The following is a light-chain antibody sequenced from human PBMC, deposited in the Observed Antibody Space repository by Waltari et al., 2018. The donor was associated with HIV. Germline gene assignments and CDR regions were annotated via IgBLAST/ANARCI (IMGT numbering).Light chain of an antibody. J-gene: IGLJ1*01. CDR2: EVN. V-gene: IGLV2-14*01. CDR3: SSYTSSSTQV. Sequence: QSALTQPASVSGSPGQSITISCTGTSSDVGGYNYVFWYQQHPGKAPKPMIYEVNNRPSGVSNRFSGSKSGNTASLTISGLQAEDEADYYCSSYTSSSTQVFGTGTKVTVL. CDR1: SSDVGGYNY.